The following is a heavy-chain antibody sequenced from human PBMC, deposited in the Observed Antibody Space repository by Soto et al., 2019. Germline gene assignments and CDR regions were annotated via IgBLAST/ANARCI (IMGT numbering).Heavy chain of an antibody. Sequence: PVGSLRLSCTALGLTISGKKYMSWVRQAPGRGLEWVSSLYDVDGTYYADSVKGRFTISSDTSKTIVFLQMSSLGPDDTAVYYCATWLLREHAYDIWGLGTTVTVSS. V-gene: IGHV3-53*01. CDR1: GLTISGKKY. D-gene: IGHD1-26*01. CDR2: LYDVDGT. CDR3: ATWLLREHAYDI. J-gene: IGHJ3*02.